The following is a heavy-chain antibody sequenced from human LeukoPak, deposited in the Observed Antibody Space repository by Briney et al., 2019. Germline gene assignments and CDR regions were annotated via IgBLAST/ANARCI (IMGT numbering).Heavy chain of an antibody. J-gene: IGHJ3*02. Sequence: GESLRLSCAASGFTFSSYSMNWVRQAPGKGLEWVSSISSSTYYIYYADSVKGRFTISRDNAKNSLYLQMNSLRAEDTAVYYCARWEVRLNAFEMWGQGTMVTVSS. D-gene: IGHD3-10*01. V-gene: IGHV3-21*01. CDR2: ISSSTYYI. CDR1: GFTFSSYS. CDR3: ARWEVRLNAFEM.